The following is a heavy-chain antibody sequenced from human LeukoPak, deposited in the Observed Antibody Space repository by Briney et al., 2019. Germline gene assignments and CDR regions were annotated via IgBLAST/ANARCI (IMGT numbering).Heavy chain of an antibody. CDR2: IYYSGST. J-gene: IGHJ5*02. V-gene: IGHV4-31*03. Sequence: SETLSLTCTVSGGSISSCGYYWSWIRQHPGKGLEWIGYIYYSGSTYYNPSLKSRVTISVYTSKNQFSLKLRSVPAADTAVYYCASDNRGYYYDSSGYSWGQGTLVTVSS. CDR1: GGSISSCGYY. CDR3: ASDNRGYYYDSSGYS. D-gene: IGHD3-22*01.